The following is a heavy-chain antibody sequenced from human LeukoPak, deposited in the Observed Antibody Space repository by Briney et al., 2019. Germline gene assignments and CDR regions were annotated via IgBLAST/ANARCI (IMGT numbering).Heavy chain of an antibody. Sequence: GESLKISCHGPGYIFTNYWIAWVRQIPGKGLGWMGIIYPGDSDTRYSPSFQGQVTISADKSISTTYLQWSSLKASDTAVYYCARHRSSWSEFDYWGQGTLVTVSS. V-gene: IGHV5-51*01. J-gene: IGHJ4*02. D-gene: IGHD6-13*01. CDR3: ARHRSSWSEFDY. CDR1: GYIFTNYW. CDR2: IYPGDSDT.